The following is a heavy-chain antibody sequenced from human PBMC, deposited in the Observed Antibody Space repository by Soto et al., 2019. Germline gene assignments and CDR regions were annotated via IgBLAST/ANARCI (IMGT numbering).Heavy chain of an antibody. CDR2: IYYSGSS. D-gene: IGHD5-12*01. Sequence: LSLTCTVSGGSISSGDYYWSWIRQPPGKGLEYIGYIYYSGSSHYNPSLKSRVTISLDTSRNQFSLKLSSVTAADTAVYYCARATGATIGGMDVWGQGTTGTVSS. J-gene: IGHJ6*02. V-gene: IGHV4-30-4*02. CDR3: ARATGATIGGMDV. CDR1: GGSISSGDYY.